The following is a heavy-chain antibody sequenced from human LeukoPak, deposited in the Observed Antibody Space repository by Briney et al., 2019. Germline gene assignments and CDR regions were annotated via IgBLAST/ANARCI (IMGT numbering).Heavy chain of an antibody. CDR3: ARDLALAATPFDY. Sequence: SVKVSCKASGGTFSSYAISWVRQAPGQGLEWMGRIIPILGIANYAQKFQGRVTITADKSTSTAYMELSSLRSEDTAVYCCARDLALAATPFDYWGQGTLVTVSS. CDR2: IIPILGIA. V-gene: IGHV1-69*04. J-gene: IGHJ4*02. D-gene: IGHD2-15*01. CDR1: GGTFSSYA.